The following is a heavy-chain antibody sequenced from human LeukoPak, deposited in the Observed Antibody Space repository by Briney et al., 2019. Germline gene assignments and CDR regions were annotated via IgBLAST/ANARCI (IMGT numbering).Heavy chain of an antibody. Sequence: GGSLKISCKGSGYSFTSYWNGWVRQLPGKGVEWMGIIYPGDSDTRYSPSFQGQVTISADKSISTAYLQWSSLKASDTAMYYCARHRRYYYDSSGSDYWGQGTLVTVSS. D-gene: IGHD3-22*01. CDR3: ARHRRYYYDSSGSDY. CDR1: GYSFTSYW. CDR2: IYPGDSDT. V-gene: IGHV5-51*01. J-gene: IGHJ4*02.